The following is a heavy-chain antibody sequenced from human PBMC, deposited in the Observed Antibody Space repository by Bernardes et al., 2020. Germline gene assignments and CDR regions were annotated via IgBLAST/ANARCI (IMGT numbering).Heavy chain of an antibody. J-gene: IGHJ4*02. D-gene: IGHD2-15*01. Sequence: SETLSLTCAVYGRSFSGYYWSWIRQPPGKGLEWIGEINHSGSTNYNPSLKSRVTISVDTSKNQLSLKLSSVTAADTAVYYCARGRTSSGRIDYWGQGTLVTVSS. CDR1: GRSFSGYY. CDR3: ARGRTSSGRIDY. V-gene: IGHV4-34*01. CDR2: INHSGST.